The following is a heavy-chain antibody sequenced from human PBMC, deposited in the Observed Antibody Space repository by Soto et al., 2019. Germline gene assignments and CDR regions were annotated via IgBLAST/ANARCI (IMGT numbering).Heavy chain of an antibody. D-gene: IGHD2-2*01. CDR3: ARGNYCSSTSCPYYYYCMDV. J-gene: IGHJ6*03. V-gene: IGHV1-69*02. CDR2: IIPILGIA. Sequence: SVKVSCKASGGTFSSYTISWVRQAPGQGLEWMGRIIPILGIANYAQKFQGRVTITADKSTSTAYMELSSLRSEDTAVYYCARGNYCSSTSCPYYYYCMDVWGKGTTVTVSS. CDR1: GGTFSSYT.